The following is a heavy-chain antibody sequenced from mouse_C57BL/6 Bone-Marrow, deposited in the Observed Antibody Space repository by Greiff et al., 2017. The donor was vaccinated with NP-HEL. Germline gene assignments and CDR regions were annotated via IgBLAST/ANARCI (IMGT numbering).Heavy chain of an antibody. J-gene: IGHJ4*01. CDR2: INSDGGST. V-gene: IGHV5-2*01. Sequence: VQLQESGGGLVQPGESLKLSCESYEYEFPSHDMSWVRETPEKRLELVAAINSDGGSTYYLDTLERRFIFSRDNTKKTLYLQMSSLRSEDTAVYYCARRAGRGAMDYWGQGTSVTVSS. CDR3: ARRAGRGAMDY. CDR1: EYEFPSHD.